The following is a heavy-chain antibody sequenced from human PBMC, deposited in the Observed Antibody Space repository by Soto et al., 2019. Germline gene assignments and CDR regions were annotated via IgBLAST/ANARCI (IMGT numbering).Heavy chain of an antibody. J-gene: IGHJ4*02. CDR1: GFNFGILG. V-gene: IGHV3-30*03. CDR3: ARGNLSFDFDS. CDR2: ISGDGINT. Sequence: QIQLVESGGDVVQPGKSLRLSCAASGFNFGILGMHWVRQAPGKGLEGVAFISGDGINTQYADSVRGRFTLSRDYSRKTMYLQMDSLRDEDTALYYCARGNLSFDFDSWGLGTLVTVSS. D-gene: IGHD1-26*01.